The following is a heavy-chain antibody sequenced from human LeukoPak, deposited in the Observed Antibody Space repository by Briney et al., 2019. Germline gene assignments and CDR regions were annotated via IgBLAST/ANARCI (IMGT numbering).Heavy chain of an antibody. V-gene: IGHV4-59*08. Sequence: SETLSLTCTGSGGSISSYYWSWIRQPPGKGREWRGYIDYGGSTNDRPSLKSVATISVDTSKIQFYLKLSSVTVPDTAVYYCARHAGSWFGELYPTTSAQNWFDPWGQGTLVTVSS. CDR1: GGSISSYY. CDR2: IDYGGST. CDR3: ARHAGSWFGELYPTTSAQNWFDP. J-gene: IGHJ5*02. D-gene: IGHD3-10*01.